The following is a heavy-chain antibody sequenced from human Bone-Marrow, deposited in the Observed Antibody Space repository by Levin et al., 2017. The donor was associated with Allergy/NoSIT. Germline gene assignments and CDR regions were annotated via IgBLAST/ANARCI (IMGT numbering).Heavy chain of an antibody. CDR3: TTDRKAL. J-gene: IGHJ4*02. V-gene: IGHV3-15*01. CDR2: IKRKIDGETT. Sequence: KTGGSLRLSCVASESTTFSTSWMTWVRQAPGKGLEWVGRIKRKIDGETTDYAAPVKGRFFILRDDSKNTMFLQMNNLGTDDTAVYYCTTDRKALWGQGTLVTVSS. CDR1: ESTTFSTSW.